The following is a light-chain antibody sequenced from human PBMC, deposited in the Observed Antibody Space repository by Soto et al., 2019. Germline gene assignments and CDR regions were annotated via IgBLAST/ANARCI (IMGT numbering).Light chain of an antibody. V-gene: IGKV1-27*01. Sequence: DIQMTQSPSSLSASVGHRVTITCRASLPIRNYLAWYQQKPGKIPNLLIYASSTLQAGVPSRFSGSGSRTDFTLAISSLQPEDVAAYYCQKYNSAPLTFVGGTKMEIK. CDR3: QKYNSAPLT. J-gene: IGKJ4*01. CDR1: LPIRNY. CDR2: ASS.